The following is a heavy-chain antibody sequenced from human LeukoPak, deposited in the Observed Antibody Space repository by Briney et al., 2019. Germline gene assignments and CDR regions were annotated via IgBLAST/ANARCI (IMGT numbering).Heavy chain of an antibody. CDR1: GFTFSDYY. J-gene: IGHJ4*02. Sequence: PGGSLRLSCAASGFTFSDYYMSWIRQAPGKWLEWVSYISSSGSTIYYADSVKGRFTISRDNAKNSLYLQMNSLRAEDTAVYYCATGYCSGDCYEFDYWGQGTLVTVSS. CDR2: ISSSGSTI. CDR3: ATGYCSGDCYEFDY. V-gene: IGHV3-11*04. D-gene: IGHD2-21*02.